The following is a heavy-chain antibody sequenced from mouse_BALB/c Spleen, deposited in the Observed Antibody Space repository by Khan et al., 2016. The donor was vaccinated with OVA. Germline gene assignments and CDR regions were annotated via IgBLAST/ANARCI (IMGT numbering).Heavy chain of an antibody. CDR1: GYTFTDFY. J-gene: IGHJ3*01. D-gene: IGHD1-2*01. V-gene: IGHV1-77*01. Sequence: QVQLQQSGAELARPGASVKLSCKASGYTFTDFYINWVKQRTGQGLEWIGEISPGSGDTYYNERFKGTATLSADKSSSTASIQLSSLTSDAAAVYFCARRNYFGYTFAYWGQGTLVTVSA. CDR2: ISPGSGDT. CDR3: ARRNYFGYTFAY.